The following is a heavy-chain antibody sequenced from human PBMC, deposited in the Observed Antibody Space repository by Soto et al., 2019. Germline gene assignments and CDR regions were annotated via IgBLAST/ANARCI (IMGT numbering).Heavy chain of an antibody. J-gene: IGHJ4*02. CDR1: GDTFSSYA. CDR3: ARVTPGGYFDY. Sequence: SVKVSCKASGDTFSSYAIRLVRQAPGQGLEWMGGIIPKFNTIDHGQKFQGRVTIAADKSTSTAYMELSSLRSDDTAVYYCARVTPGGYFDYWDQGTLVTVSS. D-gene: IGHD1-26*01. CDR2: IIPKFNTI. V-gene: IGHV1-69*06.